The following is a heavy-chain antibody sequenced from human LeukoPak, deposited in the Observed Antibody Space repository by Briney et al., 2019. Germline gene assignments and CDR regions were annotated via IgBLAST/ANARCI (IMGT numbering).Heavy chain of an antibody. V-gene: IGHV1-46*01. CDR2: INPTGGST. CDR3: AREQYYSDSSGYSTLFDY. J-gene: IGHJ4*02. D-gene: IGHD3-22*01. Sequence: ASVKVSCEASGYTFTSYYIHWVRQAPGQGLEWMGIINPTGGSTSYAQKFQGRVTMTRDTSTSTVYMELSSLRSEDTAVYYCAREQYYSDSSGYSTLFDYWGQGTLVTVSS. CDR1: GYTFTSYY.